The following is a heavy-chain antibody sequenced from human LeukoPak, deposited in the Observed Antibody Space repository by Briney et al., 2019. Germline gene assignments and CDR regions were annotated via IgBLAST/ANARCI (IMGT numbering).Heavy chain of an antibody. D-gene: IGHD1/OR15-1a*01. V-gene: IGHV4-59*08. CDR3: ARSIIGTRSKFDY. CDR2: ISYSGST. CDR1: GGSISTYY. J-gene: IGHJ4*02. Sequence: SEILSLTCTVSGGSISTYYWSWIRQPPGKGLEWIGYISYSGSTNYNPSLKSRVTISLDTSKNQFALKLSSVTAADTAVYYCARSIIGTRSKFDYWGQGSLVGVSS.